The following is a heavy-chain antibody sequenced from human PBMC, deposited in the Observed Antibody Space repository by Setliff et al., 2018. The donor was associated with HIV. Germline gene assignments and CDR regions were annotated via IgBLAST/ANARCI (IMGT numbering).Heavy chain of an antibody. J-gene: IGHJ4*02. D-gene: IGHD3-10*01. CDR1: EYTFTNYY. CDR3: ARDDGSGRHLLDY. Sequence: GASVKVSCKASEYTFTNYYIHWVRQGPGQGLEWVGIMNPSGGSATYAQKFQDRVTMTRDTSTSTGYMELRSLRSEDTAVYYCARDDGSGRHLLDYWGQGTLVTVSS. CDR2: MNPSGGSA. V-gene: IGHV1-46*01.